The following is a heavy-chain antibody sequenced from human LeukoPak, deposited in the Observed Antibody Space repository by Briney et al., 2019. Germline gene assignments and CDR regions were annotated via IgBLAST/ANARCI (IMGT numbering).Heavy chain of an antibody. V-gene: IGHV4-39*01. CDR1: GGSISGGSYY. CDR2: VYSSGST. J-gene: IGHJ6*02. Sequence: PSETLSLTCTVTGGSISGGSYYWGWIRQPPGKGLEWIGSVYSSGSTSYNPSLKSRVTMSVDKSKNQFSLKMTSMTAADTAVYYCATIVTSSNFGMDVWDQGTTVTVSS. CDR3: ATIVTSSNFGMDV. D-gene: IGHD1-26*01.